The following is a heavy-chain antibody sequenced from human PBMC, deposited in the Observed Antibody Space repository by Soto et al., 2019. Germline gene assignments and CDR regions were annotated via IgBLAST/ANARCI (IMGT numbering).Heavy chain of an antibody. CDR2: MYNTGST. CDR1: GGSITGYY. V-gene: IGHV4-59*01. CDR3: ARDLWGYCGTDCYPLDV. J-gene: IGHJ6*02. D-gene: IGHD2-21*02. Sequence: SETLSLTCTVSGGSITGYYWSWIRQPPGKGLEWIGYMYNTGSTVYNPSFKSRVTISVDTSKNQFSLKLNSVTAADTAVYYCARDLWGYCGTDCYPLDVWGQGTTVTVS.